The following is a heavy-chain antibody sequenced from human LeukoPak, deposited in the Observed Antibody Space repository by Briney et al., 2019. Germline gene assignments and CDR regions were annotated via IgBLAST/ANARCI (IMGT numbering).Heavy chain of an antibody. V-gene: IGHV4-4*07. J-gene: IGHJ3*02. D-gene: IGHD3-10*01. CDR2: VFSSGST. CDR3: ARGFQISSPQSGSFDI. Sequence: SETLSLTCTVSGGSIRSYYWSWIRQPAGKGLEWIGRVFSSGSTNYNSSLKSRVTMSVDTSKNQFSLRLTSVTTADTAVYYCARGFQISSPQSGSFDIWGQGTMVTVSS. CDR1: GGSIRSYY.